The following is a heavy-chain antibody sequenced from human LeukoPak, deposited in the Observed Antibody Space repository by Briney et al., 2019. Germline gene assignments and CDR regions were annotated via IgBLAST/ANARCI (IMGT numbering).Heavy chain of an antibody. Sequence: SETLSLTCTVSGASISNYYWTWMRQAPGKGLEWIGYVYYTGSTNYDPSLKSRVTISLDTSKNQFFLKLSAETAADTAVYYCARTSRHFYNSGGNSIPWPDGMDVWGQGTTVTVSS. V-gene: IGHV4-59*01. D-gene: IGHD3-10*01. CDR3: ARTSRHFYNSGGNSIPWPDGMDV. CDR2: VYYTGST. CDR1: GASISNYY. J-gene: IGHJ6*02.